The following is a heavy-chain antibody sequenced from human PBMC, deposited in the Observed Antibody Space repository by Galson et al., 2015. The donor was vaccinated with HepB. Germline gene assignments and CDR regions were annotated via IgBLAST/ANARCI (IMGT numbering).Heavy chain of an antibody. CDR3: AREGSALGYMDV. J-gene: IGHJ6*03. V-gene: IGHV3-23*01. CDR2: ISGSGGST. CDR1: GFTFSSYA. Sequence: SLRLSCAASGFTFSSYAMSWVRQAPGKGLEWVSAISGSGGSTYYADSVKGRFTISRDNSKNTLYLQMNSLRAEDTAVYYCAREGSALGYMDVWGKGTTVTVSS.